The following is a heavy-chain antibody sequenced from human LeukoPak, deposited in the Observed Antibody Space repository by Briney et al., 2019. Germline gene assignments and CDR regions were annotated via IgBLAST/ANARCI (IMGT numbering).Heavy chain of an antibody. D-gene: IGHD4-17*01. J-gene: IGHJ4*02. CDR2: IIPIFGTA. Sequence: SVKVSCKASGGTFSSYAISWVRQAPGQGLEWMGGIIPIFGTANYAQKFQGRVTITADESRSTAYMELSSLRSEDTAVYYCARFVDYGDYNFDYWGQGTLVTVSS. V-gene: IGHV1-69*13. CDR1: GGTFSSYA. CDR3: ARFVDYGDYNFDY.